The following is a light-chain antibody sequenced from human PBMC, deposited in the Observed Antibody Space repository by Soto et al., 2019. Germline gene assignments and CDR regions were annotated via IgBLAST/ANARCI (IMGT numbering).Light chain of an antibody. J-gene: IGKJ2*01. Sequence: EIVLTQSPGTLSLSPGERATLSCRASQSVSSTYLVWYQQKPGQAPRLLIYGASSRATGIPDRFSGSGSGTDFTLTISRLEPEDFAVYYCQQHGSSPYTFGQGNNLEIK. CDR1: QSVSSTY. V-gene: IGKV3-20*01. CDR2: GAS. CDR3: QQHGSSPYT.